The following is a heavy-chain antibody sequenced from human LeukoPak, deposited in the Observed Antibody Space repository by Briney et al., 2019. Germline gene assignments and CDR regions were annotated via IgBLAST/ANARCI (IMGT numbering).Heavy chain of an antibody. D-gene: IGHD3-10*01. CDR1: GFTFSTYP. V-gene: IGHV3-30-3*01. Sequence: GGSLRLSCAASGFTFSTYPMHGVRQAPGKGLEWVAVMSFDGDSEYYSDSVRGRFTISRDNAKNSLYLQMNSLRPEDTALYYCAKDTVARNMYYYGSGGLDSWGQGTLVTVSS. CDR3: AKDTVARNMYYYGSGGLDS. CDR2: MSFDGDSE. J-gene: IGHJ4*02.